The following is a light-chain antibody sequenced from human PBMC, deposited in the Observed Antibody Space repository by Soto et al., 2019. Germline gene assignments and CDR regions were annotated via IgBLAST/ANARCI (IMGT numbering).Light chain of an antibody. V-gene: IGKV1-5*03. CDR2: KAS. Sequence: DIQMTQSPSTLSGSVGDRVTITCRASQTISSWSAWYQQKPGKAPKLLIYKASTLKSGVPSRFSGSGSGTEFTLTISSLQPDDFATYYCHHYNSYSEAFGQGTKVDIK. CDR3: HHYNSYSEA. J-gene: IGKJ1*01. CDR1: QTISSW.